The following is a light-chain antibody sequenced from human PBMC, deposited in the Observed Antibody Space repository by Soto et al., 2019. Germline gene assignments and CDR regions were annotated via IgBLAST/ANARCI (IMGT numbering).Light chain of an antibody. Sequence: DIQLTQSPSYLSASIGDRVTITCRASQSVRTFLNWYQQKPGLAPKLLIFDAFSLHTGVPSRFDCSGSGTDFALTISSLQPEDFATYYCQQTYGTPMYTFGQGTKLEIK. J-gene: IGKJ2*01. CDR2: DAF. CDR3: QQTYGTPMYT. V-gene: IGKV1-39*01. CDR1: QSVRTF.